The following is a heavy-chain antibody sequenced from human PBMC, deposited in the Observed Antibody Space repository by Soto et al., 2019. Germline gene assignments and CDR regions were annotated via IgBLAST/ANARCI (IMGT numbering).Heavy chain of an antibody. Sequence: EVQLLESGGGLVQPGGSLRLSCSGSGFTFSSYAMSWVRQAPGKGLEWVSAISDSGGRTYYTDSVEGRFTISRDNSKNTLFLQMNSLRAEDTAVYYCAKDHDYSISYPDYWGQGTLVTVSS. V-gene: IGHV3-23*01. D-gene: IGHD4-4*01. CDR1: GFTFSSYA. CDR2: ISDSGGRT. J-gene: IGHJ4*02. CDR3: AKDHDYSISYPDY.